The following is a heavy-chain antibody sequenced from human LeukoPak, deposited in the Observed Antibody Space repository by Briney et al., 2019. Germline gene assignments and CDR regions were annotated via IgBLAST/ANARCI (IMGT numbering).Heavy chain of an antibody. D-gene: IGHD4-17*01. CDR2: IKQDGSEK. CDR1: GFTFNTFG. V-gene: IGHV3-7*05. Sequence: GGSLRLSCAASGFTFNTFGMTWLRQAPGKGPEWVANIKQDGSEKDYLDSVKGRFTISRDNARNSLYLQMNSLRAEDTAVYYCARIGRDYGDYFDYWGQGTLVTVSP. J-gene: IGHJ4*02. CDR3: ARIGRDYGDYFDY.